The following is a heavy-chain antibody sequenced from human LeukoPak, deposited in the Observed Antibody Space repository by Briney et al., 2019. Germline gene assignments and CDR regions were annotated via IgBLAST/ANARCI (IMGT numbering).Heavy chain of an antibody. CDR2: PYYTGSS. V-gene: IGHV4-31*03. D-gene: IGHD2-15*01. CDR3: ATKPGYCSGGSCYSQNGNWFDP. CDR1: GASITSGGYY. Sequence: PSQTLSLTCTVSGASITSGGYYWSWIRQHPQRGLEWIVYPYYTGSSFYNPSLKSRVTISVDTSENQFSLNLNSVTAADTAVYYCATKPGYCSGGSCYSQNGNWFDPWGQGTLVTVSS. J-gene: IGHJ5*02.